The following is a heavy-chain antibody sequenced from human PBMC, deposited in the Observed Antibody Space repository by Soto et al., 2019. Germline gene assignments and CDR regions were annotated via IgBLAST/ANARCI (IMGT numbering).Heavy chain of an antibody. Sequence: HGESLKISCKGSGYSFTSYWIGWVRQMPGKGLEWMGIIYPGDSDTRYSPSFQGQVTISADKSISTAYLQWSSLKASDTAMYYCARTAAAGKYYYGVDVWGQGTTVTVS. CDR2: IYPGDSDT. CDR1: GYSFTSYW. CDR3: ARTAAAGKYYYGVDV. J-gene: IGHJ6*02. V-gene: IGHV5-51*01. D-gene: IGHD6-13*01.